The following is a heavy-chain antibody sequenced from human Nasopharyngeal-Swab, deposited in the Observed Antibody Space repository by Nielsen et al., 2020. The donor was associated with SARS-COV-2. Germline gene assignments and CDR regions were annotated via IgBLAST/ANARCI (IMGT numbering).Heavy chain of an antibody. D-gene: IGHD2-21*02. CDR1: EFTFSSYA. CDR2: NRGRGNTA. J-gene: IGHJ4*02. Sequence: GESLKISCAASEFTFSSYAMSWVRQAPGKGLEWVSGNRGRGNTAYYADSVKGRFTISRDNSKGTLYLQLNSLRVEDTAVYYCARGHCGGDCPRFDYWGQGTLVTVSS. V-gene: IGHV3-23*01. CDR3: ARGHCGGDCPRFDY.